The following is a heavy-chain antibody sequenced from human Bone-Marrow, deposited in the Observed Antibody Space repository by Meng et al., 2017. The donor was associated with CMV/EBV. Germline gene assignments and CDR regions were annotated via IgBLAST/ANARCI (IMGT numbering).Heavy chain of an antibody. Sequence: SVKVSCKASGFTFTSSAVQWVRQARGQRLEWIGWIVVGSGNTNYAQKFQERVTITRDMSTSTAYMELSSLRSEDTAVYYGAAGWDIVVVPADYYYYYGMDVWGQGTTVTVSS. J-gene: IGHJ6*02. V-gene: IGHV1-58*01. CDR1: GFTFTSSA. D-gene: IGHD2-2*01. CDR2: IVVGSGNT. CDR3: AAGWDIVVVPADYYYYYGMDV.